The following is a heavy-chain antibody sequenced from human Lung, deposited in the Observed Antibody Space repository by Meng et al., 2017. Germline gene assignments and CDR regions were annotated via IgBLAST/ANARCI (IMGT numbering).Heavy chain of an antibody. CDR1: GGSFSDYY. V-gene: IGHV4-34*01. Sequence: QGQLQQWGGGLLKPSETLSLTCVVSGGSFSDYYWSGIRQPPGKGLEWIGEINHSGSTNYNPSLESRATISVDTAQNNLSLKLSSVTAADSAVYYCARGPTTMAHDFDYWGQGTLVTVSS. D-gene: IGHD4-11*01. J-gene: IGHJ4*02. CDR3: ARGPTTMAHDFDY. CDR2: INHSGST.